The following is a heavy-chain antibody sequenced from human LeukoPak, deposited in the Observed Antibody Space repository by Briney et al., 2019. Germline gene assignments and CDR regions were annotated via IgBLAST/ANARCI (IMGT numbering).Heavy chain of an antibody. CDR2: IIPIFGTA. Sequence: VASVKVSCKTSGGTFSSHVISWVRQAPGQGLEWMGGIIPIFGTANYAQKFQGRVTITADKFTNKVYMELSSLRSDDTAIYFCARVNGYCSSISCFPDYWGQGTLVTVSS. J-gene: IGHJ4*02. CDR3: ARVNGYCSSISCFPDY. D-gene: IGHD2-2*01. V-gene: IGHV1-69*06. CDR1: GGTFSSHV.